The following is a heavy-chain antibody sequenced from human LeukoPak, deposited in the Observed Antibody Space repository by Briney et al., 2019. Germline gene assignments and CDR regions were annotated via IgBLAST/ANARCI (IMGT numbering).Heavy chain of an antibody. D-gene: IGHD3-22*01. CDR1: GGSISSYY. J-gene: IGHJ4*02. CDR3: ARVYYYDSSGYYGLDY. CDR2: IYYSGST. Sequence: SETLSLTCSVSGGSISSYYWSWIRQPPGKGLEWIGYIYYSGSTNYNPSLKSRVTISVDTSKNQFSLKLSSVTAADTAVYYCARVYYYDSSGYYGLDYWGQGTLVTVSS. V-gene: IGHV4-59*01.